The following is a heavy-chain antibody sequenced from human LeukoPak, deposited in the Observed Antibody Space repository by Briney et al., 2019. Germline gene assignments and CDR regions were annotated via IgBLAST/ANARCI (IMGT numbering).Heavy chain of an antibody. CDR2: IKSKTDGGTT. V-gene: IGHV3-15*01. CDR3: TTDPRNDYYFDY. Sequence: GGSLRLSCAASGFTFSNAWMSWVRQAPGKGLEWVGRIKSKTDGGTTDYAAPVKGRFTMSRDDSKNTVYLEMNSLKTEDTAVYYCTTDPRNDYYFDYWGQGTLVTVSS. CDR1: GFTFSNAW. J-gene: IGHJ4*02. D-gene: IGHD1-1*01.